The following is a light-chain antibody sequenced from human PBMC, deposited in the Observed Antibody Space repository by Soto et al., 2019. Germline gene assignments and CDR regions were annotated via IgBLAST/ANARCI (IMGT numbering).Light chain of an antibody. CDR1: QSVKTF. CDR2: DAS. J-gene: IGKJ5*01. CDR3: QQRSNWPPIT. V-gene: IGKV3-11*01. Sequence: EIVLTQPPSTLSFCPLEIATLSCRASQSVKTFLVWYQQRPGQAPRLLIHDASHRAAGIPARFSGSGFGTDFTLTISSLEPEDAAVYYCQQRSNWPPITFGQGTRLEIK.